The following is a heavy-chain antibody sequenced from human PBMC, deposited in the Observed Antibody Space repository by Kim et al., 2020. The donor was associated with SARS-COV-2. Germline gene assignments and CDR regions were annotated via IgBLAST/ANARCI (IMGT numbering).Heavy chain of an antibody. J-gene: IGHJ6*02. Sequence: ASVKVSCKASGYTFTGYYMHWVRQAPGQGLEWMGRINPNSGGTNYAQKFQGRVTMTRDTSISTAYMELSRLRSDDTAVYYCAVTPPTVAGTSYRRGGGMDVWGQGTTVTVSS. CDR1: GYTFTGYY. CDR3: AVTPPTVAGTSYRRGGGMDV. CDR2: INPNSGGT. V-gene: IGHV1-2*06. D-gene: IGHD6-19*01.